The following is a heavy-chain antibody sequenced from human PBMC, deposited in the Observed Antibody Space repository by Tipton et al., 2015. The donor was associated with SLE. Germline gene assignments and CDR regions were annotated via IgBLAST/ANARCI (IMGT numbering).Heavy chain of an antibody. CDR3: ARVTSYDFWSGSLPGYFDF. J-gene: IGHJ4*02. Sequence: TLSLTCTVSGYSISSGYYWGWIRQPPGKGLEWIGSIYHSGSTYYNPSLKSRVTMSVDTSKNQLSLSLNSVTAADTAVYYCARVTSYDFWSGSLPGYFDFWGQGILVTVSS. CDR1: GYSISSGYY. V-gene: IGHV4-38-2*02. CDR2: IYHSGST. D-gene: IGHD3-3*01.